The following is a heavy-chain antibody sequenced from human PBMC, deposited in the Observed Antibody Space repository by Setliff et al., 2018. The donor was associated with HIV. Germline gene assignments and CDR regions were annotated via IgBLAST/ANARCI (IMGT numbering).Heavy chain of an antibody. J-gene: IGHJ4*02. D-gene: IGHD3-22*01. V-gene: IGHV4-34*01. Sequence: SETLSLTCAVYGGSFSGYYWCWIRQPPGKGLEWIGESNHSGSTNYNTSLKSRVTISVDTSKNQFSLKLSSVTAADTAVLYCARLTTTYYYDSSAYYHPVWGQGTLVTVSS. CDR2: SNHSGST. CDR1: GGSFSGYY. CDR3: ARLTTTYYYDSSAYYHPV.